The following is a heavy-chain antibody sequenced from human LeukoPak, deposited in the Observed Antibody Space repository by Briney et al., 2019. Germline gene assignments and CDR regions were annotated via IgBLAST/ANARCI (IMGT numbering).Heavy chain of an antibody. CDR2: ISGSGGST. D-gene: IGHD4-17*01. V-gene: IGHV3-23*01. J-gene: IGHJ6*04. CDR3: AKDLTDYGDPMDV. CDR1: GFTFSSYA. Sequence: PGGSQRLSCAASGFTFSSYAMSWVRQAPGKGLEWVSVISGSGGSTYYADSVKGRFTISRDNSKNTLYLQMNSLRAEDTAVYYCAKDLTDYGDPMDVWGKGTTVTVSS.